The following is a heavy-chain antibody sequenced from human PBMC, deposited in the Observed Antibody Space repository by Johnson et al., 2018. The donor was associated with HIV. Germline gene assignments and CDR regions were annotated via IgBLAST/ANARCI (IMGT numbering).Heavy chain of an antibody. CDR3: ARVGANFDAFDI. D-gene: IGHD4/OR15-4a*01. CDR2: ISWNSGSI. Sequence: WVRQAPGKGLEWVSGISWNSGSIGYADSVKGRFTISRDNAKNSLYLQMNSLRAEDTAVYYCARVGANFDAFDIWGQGTMVTVSS. J-gene: IGHJ3*02. V-gene: IGHV3-9*01.